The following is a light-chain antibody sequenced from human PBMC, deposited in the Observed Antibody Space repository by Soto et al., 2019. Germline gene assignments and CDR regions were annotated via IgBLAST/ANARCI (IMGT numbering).Light chain of an antibody. CDR1: SSDVGGYNY. CDR3: CSYAGSYSYV. V-gene: IGLV2-11*01. J-gene: IGLJ1*01. CDR2: DVS. Sequence: QSALTQPRSVSGSPGQSVTISCTGTSSDVGGYNYVSWYQQHPGKAPKLMIYDVSERPSGVPDRFSGSKSGNTASLTISGLQAEDEADYYCCSYAGSYSYVFGTGTKPIVL.